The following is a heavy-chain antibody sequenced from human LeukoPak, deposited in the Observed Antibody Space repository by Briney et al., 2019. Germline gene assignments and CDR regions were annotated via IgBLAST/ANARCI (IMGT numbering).Heavy chain of an antibody. V-gene: IGHV1-69*04. CDR1: GGTFSSHV. CDR2: IIPILTIT. Sequence: SVKVSCKASGGTFSSHVITWVRQAPGQGLEWMGRIIPILTITNYAQNFQGRVTITAGKSTSTAYMEMSSLRSDDTAVYYCAILAGRSKEFDYWGQGTLVTVSS. J-gene: IGHJ4*02. D-gene: IGHD3-10*01. CDR3: AILAGRSKEFDY.